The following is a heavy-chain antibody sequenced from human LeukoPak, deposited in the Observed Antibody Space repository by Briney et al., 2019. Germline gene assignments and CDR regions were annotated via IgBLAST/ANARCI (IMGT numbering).Heavy chain of an antibody. CDR3: ARGLSSGWYPSFDY. J-gene: IGHJ4*02. Sequence: GGSPRLSCAASGFTFSSYAMHWVRQAPGKGLEWVAVISYDGSNKYYADSVKGRFTISRDNSKNTLYLQMNSLRAEDTAVYYCARGLSSGWYPSFDYWGQGTLVTASS. D-gene: IGHD6-19*01. V-gene: IGHV3-30-3*01. CDR2: ISYDGSNK. CDR1: GFTFSSYA.